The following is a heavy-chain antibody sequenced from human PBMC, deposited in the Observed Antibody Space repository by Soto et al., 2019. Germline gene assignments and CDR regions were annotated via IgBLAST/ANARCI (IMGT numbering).Heavy chain of an antibody. V-gene: IGHV3-21*01. D-gene: IGHD3-10*01. J-gene: IGHJ3*01. CDR3: ARDARRQRGALPDAFDV. Sequence: EVQLVESGGGLVKPGGSLRLSCAASGFTFSTYSMNWIRQAPGKGLEWVSSISSTRSYIYYADSVKGRFTISRDNAKNSLYLQMNSLRAEDTAVYYCARDARRQRGALPDAFDVWGRGTTVTVSS. CDR1: GFTFSTYS. CDR2: ISSTRSYI.